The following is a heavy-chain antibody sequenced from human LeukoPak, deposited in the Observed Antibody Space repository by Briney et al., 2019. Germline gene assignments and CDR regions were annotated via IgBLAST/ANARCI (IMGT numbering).Heavy chain of an antibody. CDR1: GGSISSYY. CDR2: IYYSGST. V-gene: IGHV4-59*08. J-gene: IGHJ6*02. CDR3: ARRGDYYGMDV. Sequence: SETLSLTCTVSGGSISSYYWSWIRQPPGKGLEWIGYIYYSGSTNYNPSLKSRVTISVDTSKNRFSLKLSSVTAADTAVYYCARRGDYYGMDVWGQGTTVTVSS.